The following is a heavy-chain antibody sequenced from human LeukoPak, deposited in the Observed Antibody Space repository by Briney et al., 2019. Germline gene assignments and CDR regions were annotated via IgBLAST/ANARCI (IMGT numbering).Heavy chain of an antibody. D-gene: IGHD2-15*01. J-gene: IGHJ4*02. CDR1: GFTFNSYA. CDR3: AKDPQRYCSGGSCLYFDY. Sequence: GGSLRLSCAASGFTFNSYAMSWVRQAPGKGLEWVSAISASGGGTNYADSVKGRFIISRDNSKNTLYLQMNSLRAEDTAVYYCAKDPQRYCSGGSCLYFDYWGQGTLVTVSS. CDR2: ISASGGGT. V-gene: IGHV3-23*01.